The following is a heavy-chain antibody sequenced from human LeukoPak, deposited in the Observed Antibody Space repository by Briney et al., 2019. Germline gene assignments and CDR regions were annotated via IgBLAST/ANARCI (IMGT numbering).Heavy chain of an antibody. D-gene: IGHD6-19*01. CDR2: INPNSGGA. CDR3: ARAIAVAEDY. CDR1: GYTFTGYY. J-gene: IGHJ4*02. Sequence: ASVKVSCKASGYTFTGYYMHWVRQAPGQGLEWMGWINPNSGGAKYAQKFQGRVTMTRDTSISTAYMELSRLRSDDTAAYYCARAIAVAEDYWGQGTLVTVSS. V-gene: IGHV1-2*02.